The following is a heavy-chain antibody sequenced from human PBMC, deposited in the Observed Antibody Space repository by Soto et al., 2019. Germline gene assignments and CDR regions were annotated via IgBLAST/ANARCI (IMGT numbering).Heavy chain of an antibody. V-gene: IGHV3-30*18. Sequence: QVQLVESGGGVVQPGRSLRLSCAASGFTFSSYGMHWVRQAPGKGLEWVAVISYDGSNKYYADSVKGRFTISRDNSKNTLYLQRNSLRAEDTAVYYCAKLGSGGSYSTDYYYGMDVWGQGTTVTVSS. CDR3: AKLGSGGSYSTDYYYGMDV. J-gene: IGHJ6*02. CDR2: ISYDGSNK. CDR1: GFTFSSYG. D-gene: IGHD2-15*01.